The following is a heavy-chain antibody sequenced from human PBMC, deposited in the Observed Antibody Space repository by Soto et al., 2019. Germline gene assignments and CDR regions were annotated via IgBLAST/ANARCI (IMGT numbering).Heavy chain of an antibody. V-gene: IGHV1-69*13. Sequence: ASVKVSCKASGGTFSSYAISWVRQAPGQGLEWMGGIIPIFGTANYAQKFQGRVTITADESTSTAYMELSSLRSEDTAVYYCATQTYYYDSSGYPYWGQGTLVTVSS. CDR2: IIPIFGTA. CDR1: GGTFSSYA. J-gene: IGHJ4*02. D-gene: IGHD3-22*01. CDR3: ATQTYYYDSSGYPY.